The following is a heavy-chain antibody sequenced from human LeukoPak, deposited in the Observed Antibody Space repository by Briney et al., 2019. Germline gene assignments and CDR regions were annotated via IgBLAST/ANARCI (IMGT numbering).Heavy chain of an antibody. CDR1: GYTFSSYG. V-gene: IGHV1-18*01. Sequence: ASVKVSCKASGYTFSSYGISWVRQAPGQGLEWMGWISAYNGNTNYAQDFQGRVTMTTDTSTTTAYMELRSLRSDDTAVYYCARDDSPGIAAADDFDYWGQGTLVTVSS. CDR3: ARDDSPGIAAADDFDY. CDR2: ISAYNGNT. D-gene: IGHD6-13*01. J-gene: IGHJ4*02.